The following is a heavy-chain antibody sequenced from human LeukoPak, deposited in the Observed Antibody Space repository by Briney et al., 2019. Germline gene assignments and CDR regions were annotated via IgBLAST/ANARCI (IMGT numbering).Heavy chain of an antibody. D-gene: IGHD3-10*01. V-gene: IGHV3-30*03. J-gene: IGHJ4*02. CDR1: GFTFSDHA. CDR3: AREGYYGSGSPPSLYFDY. Sequence: GGSLRLSCTASGFTFSDHAIHWVRQAPGKGLEWVAVTSSDLNVKLYADSVKGQFTISRDNSRSTLYLQMNSLRPEDTAIYYCAREGYYGSGSPPSLYFDYWGQGTLVTVSS. CDR2: TSSDLNVK.